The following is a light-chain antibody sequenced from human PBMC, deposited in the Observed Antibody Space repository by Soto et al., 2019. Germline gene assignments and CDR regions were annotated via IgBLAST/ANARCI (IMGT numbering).Light chain of an antibody. Sequence: QSALTQPASVSGSPGQSITISCTGTSSDVGGYNYVSWYQQYPGKAPKLMIYEVSNRPSGVFNRFSGSKSGNTASLTISGLQAEDEADYYCSSYTSSGTLMVFGGGTKLTVL. CDR3: SSYTSSGTLMV. V-gene: IGLV2-14*01. J-gene: IGLJ2*01. CDR1: SSDVGGYNY. CDR2: EVS.